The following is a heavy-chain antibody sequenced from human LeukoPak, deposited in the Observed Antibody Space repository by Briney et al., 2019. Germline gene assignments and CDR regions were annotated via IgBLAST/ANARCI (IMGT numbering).Heavy chain of an antibody. D-gene: IGHD7-27*01. CDR1: GFTLSTYW. V-gene: IGHV3-7*01. CDR2: IKKDGSET. J-gene: IGHJ4*02. Sequence: GGSLRLSCAASGFTLSTYWMSWVRQVPGKGLEWVANIKKDGSETYYVDSVKGRFTISRDNSKNTLYLQMNSLRAEDTAVYYCARDRGVHGDGDFDYWGQGTLVTVSS. CDR3: ARDRGVHGDGDFDY.